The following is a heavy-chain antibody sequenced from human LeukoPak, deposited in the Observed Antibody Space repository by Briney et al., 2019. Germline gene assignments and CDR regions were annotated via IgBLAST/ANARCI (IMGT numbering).Heavy chain of an antibody. CDR2: IKQDGSEK. Sequence: GGSLRLSCAPSGFTFSTYWMSWVRQAPGKGLEWVANIKQDGSEKYYVDSVKVRFTISRDNAENSLYLQMNSLRAEDTAVYYCARRKGLDYWGHGTPVTVSS. V-gene: IGHV3-7*01. CDR3: ARRKGLDY. J-gene: IGHJ4*01. CDR1: GFTFSTYW.